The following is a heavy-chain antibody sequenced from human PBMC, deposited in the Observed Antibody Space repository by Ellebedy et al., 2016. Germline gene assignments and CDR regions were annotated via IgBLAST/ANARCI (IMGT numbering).Heavy chain of an antibody. Sequence: GGSLRLXXVASGFTFRNFFMSWVRQAPGGGLEWVSTISAGGDITFSADSVKGRFTISRDNSRYTLYLQMNSLRAEDTAVYYCYYGHYSASWGQGTLVTVSS. CDR3: YYGHYSAS. D-gene: IGHD4-17*01. CDR2: ISAGGDIT. V-gene: IGHV3-23*01. J-gene: IGHJ4*02. CDR1: GFTFRNFF.